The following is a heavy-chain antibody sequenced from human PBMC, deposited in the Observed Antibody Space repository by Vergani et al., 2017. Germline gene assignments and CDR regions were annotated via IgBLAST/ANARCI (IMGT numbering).Heavy chain of an antibody. V-gene: IGHV3-30*03. CDR3: ARVVAAIDY. Sequence: VQLVESGGGVVQPGRSLRLSCAASGFTFSSYGMHWVRQAPGKGLEWVAVISYDGSNKYYADSVKGRFTISRDNSKNTLYLQMNSLRAEDTAVYYCARVVAAIDYWGQGTLVTVSS. CDR2: ISYDGSNK. J-gene: IGHJ4*02. D-gene: IGHD6-13*01. CDR1: GFTFSSYG.